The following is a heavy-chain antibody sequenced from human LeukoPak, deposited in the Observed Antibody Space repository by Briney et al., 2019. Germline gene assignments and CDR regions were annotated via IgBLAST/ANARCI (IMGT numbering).Heavy chain of an antibody. CDR3: ARGARRDIVVVVAAQPHWYFDL. V-gene: IGHV4-31*03. J-gene: IGHJ2*01. CDR2: IYYSGST. Sequence: SETLSLTCTVSGGSISSGGYYWSWIRQHPGKGLEWIGYIYYSGSTYYNPSLKSRVTISVDTSKNQFSLKLSSVTAADTAVYYCARGARRDIVVVVAAQPHWYFDLWGRGTLVTVSS. CDR1: GGSISSGGYY. D-gene: IGHD2-15*01.